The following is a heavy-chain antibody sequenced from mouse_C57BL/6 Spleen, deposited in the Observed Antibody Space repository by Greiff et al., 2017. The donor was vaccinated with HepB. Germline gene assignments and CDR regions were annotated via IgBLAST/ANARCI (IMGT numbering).Heavy chain of an antibody. D-gene: IGHD2-4*01. J-gene: IGHJ2*01. V-gene: IGHV5-12*01. CDR3: ARAIYYDYDGFDY. CDR1: GFTFRDYY. Sequence: EVQLVESGGGLVQPGGSLKLSCAASGFTFRDYYMYWVRQTPEKRLEWVAYISNGGGSTYYPDTVKGRFTISRDNAKNTLYLQMSRLKSEDTAMYYCARAIYYDYDGFDYWGQGTTLTVSS. CDR2: ISNGGGST.